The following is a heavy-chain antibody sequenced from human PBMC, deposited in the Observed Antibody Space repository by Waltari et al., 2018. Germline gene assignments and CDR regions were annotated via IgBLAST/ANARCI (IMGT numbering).Heavy chain of an antibody. V-gene: IGHV1-8*01. D-gene: IGHD6-13*01. CDR2: MDPNTGAT. CDR1: GNTFTSYH. CDR3: ARGPTGIADY. Sequence: QVQLVQSGAEVKKPGASVTVSCKASGNTFTSYHINWVRQATGKGFEWMGWMDPNTGATSYVQKFQGRVTMTRDTSIRTAYMELSSLRSEDTAVYYCARGPTGIADYWGQGTLVTVSS. J-gene: IGHJ4*02.